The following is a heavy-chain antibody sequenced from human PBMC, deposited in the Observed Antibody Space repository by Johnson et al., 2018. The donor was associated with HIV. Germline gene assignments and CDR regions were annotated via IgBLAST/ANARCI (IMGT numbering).Heavy chain of an antibody. CDR1: GFTFSSYG. J-gene: IGHJ3*02. Sequence: QMLLVESGGGLVQPGGSLRLSCAASGFTFSSYGMHWVRQAPGMGLEWVAFIRYDGSNKYYADSVKGRFTISRDNSKNTLYLQMNSLRAEDTAVYYCASVHGIAVVDAFDIWGQGTMVTVSS. V-gene: IGHV3-30*02. CDR2: IRYDGSNK. D-gene: IGHD6-19*01. CDR3: ASVHGIAVVDAFDI.